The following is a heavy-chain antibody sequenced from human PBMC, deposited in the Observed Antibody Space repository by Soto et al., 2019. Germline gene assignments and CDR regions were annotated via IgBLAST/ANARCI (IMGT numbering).Heavy chain of an antibody. CDR2: IXXDXXXX. Sequence: GGSLRLSCAASGFTFSSYWISWVRQAPGKGLXGVXNIXXDXXXXXYXXSVKGRFTISRDNAKNSLYLQMNSLRAEDAAVYYCARGLSKMAPFDYWGQGTLVTASS. CDR3: ARGLSKMAPFDY. J-gene: IGHJ4*02. V-gene: IGHV3-7*01. CDR1: GFTFSSYW.